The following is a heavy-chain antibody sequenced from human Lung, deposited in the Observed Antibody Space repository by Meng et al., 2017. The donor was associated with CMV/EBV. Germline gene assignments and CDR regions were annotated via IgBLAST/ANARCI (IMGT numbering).Heavy chain of an antibody. J-gene: IGHJ4*02. V-gene: IGHV3-49*04. CDR3: TRLRYYDFWSGYRAPSYFDD. D-gene: IGHD3-3*01. CDR2: IRSKAYGGTT. Sequence: GGSXRLXCTASGFTIGGYAMSWVRQAPGKGLEWVGFIRSKAYGGTTEYAASVKGRFTISRDDSKSIAYLQMNSLKTEDTAVYYCTRLRYYDFWSGYRAPSYFDDXGQGXLVTVSS. CDR1: GFTIGGYA.